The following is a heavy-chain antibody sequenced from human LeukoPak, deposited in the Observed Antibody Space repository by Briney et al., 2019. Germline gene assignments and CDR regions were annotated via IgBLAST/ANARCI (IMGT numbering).Heavy chain of an antibody. CDR1: GGSISSSSYY. V-gene: IGHV4-39*07. J-gene: IGHJ4*02. CDR3: ARGGGFWRGYWSYFDY. D-gene: IGHD3-3*01. CDR2: IYYSGST. Sequence: SETLSLTCTGSGGSISSSSYYWGWMGRPPGKGVEWIGSIYYSGSTYYNPYLNSRVTISVDTSNNHFSLQLSSVTAPDTAVYYCARGGGFWRGYWSYFDYWGQGPLVTVSS.